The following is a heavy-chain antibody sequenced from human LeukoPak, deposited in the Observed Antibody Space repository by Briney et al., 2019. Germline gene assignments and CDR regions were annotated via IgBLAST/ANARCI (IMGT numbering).Heavy chain of an antibody. J-gene: IGHJ4*02. CDR1: GFSLSTSGMC. D-gene: IGHD2-21*02. V-gene: IGHV4-39*07. CDR2: VNHSGST. Sequence: ESGPTLVNPTQTLTLTCTFSGFSLSTSGMCVSWIRQPPGKGLEWIGEVNHSGSTDYNPSLKSRVTISVDTSKNQFSLKLSSVTAADTAVYYCARRTVMRRVVTAPDYWGQGTLVTVSS. CDR3: ARRTVMRRVVTAPDY.